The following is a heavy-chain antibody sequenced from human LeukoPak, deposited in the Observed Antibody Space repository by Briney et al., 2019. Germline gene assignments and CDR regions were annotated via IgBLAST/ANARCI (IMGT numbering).Heavy chain of an antibody. V-gene: IGHV3-23*01. CDR2: ITGSEGRI. CDR1: GFIFSNYG. Sequence: GGSLRLSCACSGFIFSNYGMSWVRQAPGKGLEWVSGITGSEGRIYYADSVKGRFTISGDKSKNTVYLQMNSLRVEDAAVYYCATGMDNYDSSGYCSYFHHWGQGTLVTVSS. D-gene: IGHD3-22*01. CDR3: ATGMDNYDSSGYCSYFHH. J-gene: IGHJ1*01.